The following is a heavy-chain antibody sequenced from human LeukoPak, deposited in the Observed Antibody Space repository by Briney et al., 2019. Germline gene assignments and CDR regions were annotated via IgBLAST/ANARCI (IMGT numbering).Heavy chain of an antibody. CDR1: DYTFTKYG. V-gene: IGHV1-18*01. CDR2: ISTYNGNT. D-gene: IGHD3-3*01. J-gene: IGHJ5*02. CDR3: ARTPRYDFWSGYSNWFDP. Sequence: GASVKVSCKASDYTFTKYGLSWVRQTPGQGLEGMGWISTYNGNTIYAQKFQVRVTMTTDTSTSTAYMELRSLRSDDTAVYYCARTPRYDFWSGYSNWFDPWGQGTLVTVSS.